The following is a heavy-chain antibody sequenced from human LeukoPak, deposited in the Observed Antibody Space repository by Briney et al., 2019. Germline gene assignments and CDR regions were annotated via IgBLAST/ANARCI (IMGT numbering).Heavy chain of an antibody. CDR1: GFTFSNYG. CDR2: IWYDGSNQ. CDR3: VSEFWGGYYIY. J-gene: IGHJ4*02. V-gene: IGHV3-33*01. D-gene: IGHD3-3*01. Sequence: PGRSLRLSCAASGFTFSNYGMHWVRQAPGKGLEWVAVIWYDGSNQYYADSVKGRFTVSRDNSKNTLYLQMNSLRAEDTAVYYCVSEFWGGYYIYWGQGTLVTVSS.